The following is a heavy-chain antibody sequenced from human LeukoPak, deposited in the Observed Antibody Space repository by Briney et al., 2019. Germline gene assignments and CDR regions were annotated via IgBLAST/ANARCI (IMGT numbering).Heavy chain of an antibody. V-gene: IGHV4-61*02. CDR3: AREAVAGTLDY. CDR2: IHTSGTT. CDR1: GGSISSGSYY. Sequence: SETLSLTCTVSGGSISSGSYYWSWIRQPAGQGLEWIGRIHTSGTTNYNPSLKSRVTISLDTSKNQFSLKLYSVTAADTAVYYCAREAVAGTLDYWGQGALVTVSS. J-gene: IGHJ4*02. D-gene: IGHD6-19*01.